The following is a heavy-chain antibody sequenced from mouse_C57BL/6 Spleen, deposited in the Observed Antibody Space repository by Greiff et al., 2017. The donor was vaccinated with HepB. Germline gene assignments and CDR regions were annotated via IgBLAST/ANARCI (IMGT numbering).Heavy chain of an antibody. V-gene: IGHV1-26*01. CDR1: GYTFTDYY. CDR3: ARWGLQMDY. D-gene: IGHD2-10*01. CDR2: INPNNGGT. J-gene: IGHJ4*01. Sequence: EVQLQQSGPELVKPGASVKISCKASGYTFTDYYMNWVKQSHGKSLEWIGDINPNNGGTSYNQKFKGKATLTVDKSSSTAYMELRSLTSEDSAVYYCARWGLQMDYWGQGTSVTVSS.